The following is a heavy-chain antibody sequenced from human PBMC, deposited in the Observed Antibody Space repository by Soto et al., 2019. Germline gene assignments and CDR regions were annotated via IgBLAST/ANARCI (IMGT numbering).Heavy chain of an antibody. J-gene: IGHJ6*02. CDR1: GYTFTNYG. CDR2: FNAYNGNT. V-gene: IGHV1-18*04. CDR3: AREGRAFTNFGEGLDV. D-gene: IGHD3-3*01. Sequence: QVQLVQSGAEVKKPGASVKVSCQASGYTFTNYGITWVRQAPGQGLEWVGWFNAYNGNTKYAQKFHGRVTMTTDTSTSTVHMEMRSLRSDDTAVYFCAREGRAFTNFGEGLDVWGQGTTVTVS.